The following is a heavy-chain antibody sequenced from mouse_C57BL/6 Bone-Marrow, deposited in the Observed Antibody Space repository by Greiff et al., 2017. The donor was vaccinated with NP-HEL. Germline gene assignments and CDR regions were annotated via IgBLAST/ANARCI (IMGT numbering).Heavy chain of an antibody. CDR3: IYGSSYDWYFDV. J-gene: IGHJ1*03. V-gene: IGHV6-3*01. CDR2: IRLKSDNYAT. Sequence: EVQVVESGGGLVQPGGSMKLSCVASGFTFSNYWMNWVRQSPEKGLEWVAQIRLKSDNYATHYAESVKGRFTISRDDSKSSVYLQMNNLRAEDTGIYYCIYGSSYDWYFDVWGTGTTVTVSS. D-gene: IGHD1-1*01. CDR1: GFTFSNYW.